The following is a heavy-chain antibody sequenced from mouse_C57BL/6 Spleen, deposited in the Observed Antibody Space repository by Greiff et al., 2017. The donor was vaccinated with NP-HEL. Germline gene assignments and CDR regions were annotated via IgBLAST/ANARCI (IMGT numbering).Heavy chain of an antibody. CDR3: EREDWYLDV. CDR1: GFTFSDYG. V-gene: IGHV5-17*01. Sequence: EVKLVESGGGLVKPGGSLKLSCAASGFTFSDYGMHWVRQAPEKGLEWVAYISSGSSTIYYADTVKGRFTFSRDNAKNTLFLQLTSLRSEDTAMYYCEREDWYLDVWGTGTPVTVSA. J-gene: IGHJ1*03. CDR2: ISSGSSTI.